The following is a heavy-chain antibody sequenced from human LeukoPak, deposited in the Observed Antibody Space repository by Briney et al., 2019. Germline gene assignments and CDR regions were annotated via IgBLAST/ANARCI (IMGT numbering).Heavy chain of an antibody. CDR3: AKGRGWEASYYYYYMDV. CDR2: IRYDGSNK. J-gene: IGHJ6*03. Sequence: PGGSLRLSCTASGFAFRSHAMHWVRQAPGNGLEWVAFIRYDGSNKYYTDSVKGRFTISRDNSKNTLYLQMNSLRAEDTAVYYCAKGRGWEASYYYYYMDVWGKGTTVTISS. CDR1: GFAFRSHA. V-gene: IGHV3-30*02. D-gene: IGHD1-26*01.